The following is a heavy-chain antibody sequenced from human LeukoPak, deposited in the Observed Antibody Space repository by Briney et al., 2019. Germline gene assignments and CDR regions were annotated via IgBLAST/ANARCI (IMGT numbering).Heavy chain of an antibody. CDR1: GYSISSGGYS. CDR3: ARGGPPTYYYYYGMDV. J-gene: IGHJ6*04. Sequence: TLSLTCAVSGYSISSGGYSWSWIRQPPGRGLEWIGYIYHTENTYYNPSLTSRVTISLDRSKNQFSLKLSSVTAADTAVYYCARGGPPTYYYYYGMDVWGKGTTVTVSS. V-gene: IGHV4-30-2*01. CDR2: IYHTENT.